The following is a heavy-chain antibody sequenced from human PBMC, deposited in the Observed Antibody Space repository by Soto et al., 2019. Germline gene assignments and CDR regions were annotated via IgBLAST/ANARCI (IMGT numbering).Heavy chain of an antibody. D-gene: IGHD1-26*01. Sequence: QVQLVQSGAEVKKPGASVKVSCKASGYTFTSYYMHWVRQAPGQGLEWMGIINPSGGSTSYAQKCRGRVTMNRDTSTSTVYMELSSLRSEDTAVYYCAGDQGGSYAPRGRNAEYFQHWGQGTLVTVSS. CDR1: GYTFTSYY. CDR3: AGDQGGSYAPRGRNAEYFQH. V-gene: IGHV1-46*01. CDR2: INPSGGST. J-gene: IGHJ1*01.